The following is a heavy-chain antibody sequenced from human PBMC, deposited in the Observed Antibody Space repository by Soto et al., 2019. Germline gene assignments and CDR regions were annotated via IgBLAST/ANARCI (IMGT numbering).Heavy chain of an antibody. Sequence: QVQLQESGPGLVKPSQTLSLTCTVSGGSISSGGYYWSWIRQHPGKGLEWIGYIYYSGSTYYHPSRKTRVTIPVDTCKNQFSLKLTSVTAAATAVYDCARSSTSANSFDYWCQGTLVSVSS. CDR1: GGSISSGGYY. CDR2: IYYSGST. CDR3: ARSSTSANSFDY. V-gene: IGHV4-31*03. D-gene: IGHD2-2*01. J-gene: IGHJ4*02.